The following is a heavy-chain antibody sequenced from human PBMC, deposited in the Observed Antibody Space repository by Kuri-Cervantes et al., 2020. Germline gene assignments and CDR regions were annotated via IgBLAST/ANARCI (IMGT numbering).Heavy chain of an antibody. D-gene: IGHD3-9*01. CDR2: INHSGST. CDR1: GGSFSGYY. V-gene: IGHV4-34*01. Sequence: ESLKISCAVYGGSFSGYYWSWIRQPPGKGLEWIGEINHSGSTNYNPSLKSRVTISVDTSKNQFSLKLSSVTAADTAVYYCALSRGGRYFDWLTLLDVWGQGTTVTVSS. CDR3: ALSRGGRYFDWLTLLDV. J-gene: IGHJ6*02.